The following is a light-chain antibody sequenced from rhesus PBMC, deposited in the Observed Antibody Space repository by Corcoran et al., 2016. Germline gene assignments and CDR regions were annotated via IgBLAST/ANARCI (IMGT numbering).Light chain of an antibody. Sequence: DIQMTQSPSSLSASVGDRVTVTCWASQGINKELSWYQQKPGKAPTLLIYAASSLQTGVSSRFSGSVSGTDYSLTISSLQPEDGVTYVCLQYYTTPWTFGQGTKVEIK. CDR3: LQYYTTPWT. J-gene: IGKJ1*01. CDR1: QGINKE. CDR2: AAS. V-gene: IGKV1-94*01.